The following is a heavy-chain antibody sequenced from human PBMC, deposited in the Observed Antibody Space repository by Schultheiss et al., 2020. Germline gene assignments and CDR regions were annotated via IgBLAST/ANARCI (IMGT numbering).Heavy chain of an antibody. CDR3: AREISRWFDP. Sequence: SETLSLTCAVYGGSFSGYYWSWIRQPPGKGLEWIGEINHSGSTNYNPSLKSRVTISVDTSKNQFSLKLSSVTAADTAVYYCAREISRWFDPWGQGTLVTVSS. J-gene: IGHJ5*02. CDR2: INHSGST. V-gene: IGHV4-34*01. CDR1: GGSFSGYY. D-gene: IGHD2-2*01.